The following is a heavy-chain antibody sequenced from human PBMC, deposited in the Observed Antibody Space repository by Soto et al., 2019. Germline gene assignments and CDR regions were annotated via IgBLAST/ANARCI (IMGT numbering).Heavy chain of an antibody. V-gene: IGHV1-69*19. CDR1: GGTFNTYA. D-gene: IGHD3-10*01. CDR2: ISPMFGAA. J-gene: IGHJ4*02. CDR3: AREVQVHTPAFVY. Sequence: QVQLVQSGAEMKKPGSSVKVSCQSSGGTFNTYAMNWVRQAPGQGPEWMGGISPMFGAANYAPKFQGRVTITADESTGKSYMQLSSLTSEDTALYFCAREVQVHTPAFVYWGQGTLVTVSS.